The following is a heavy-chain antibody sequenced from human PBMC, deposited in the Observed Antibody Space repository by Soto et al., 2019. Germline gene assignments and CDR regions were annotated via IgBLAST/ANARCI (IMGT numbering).Heavy chain of an antibody. V-gene: IGHV3-33*01. CDR3: ARQKEERWLQSTIYYYYGMDV. CDR1: GFTFSSYG. J-gene: IGHJ6*02. D-gene: IGHD2-2*01. Sequence: QVQLVESGGGVVQPGRSLRLSCAASGFTFSSYGMHWVRQAPGKGLEWVAVIGYDGSNKYYADSVKGRFTISRDNSKNTLYLQMNSLRAEDTAVYYCARQKEERWLQSTIYYYYGMDVWGQGTTVTVSS. CDR2: IGYDGSNK.